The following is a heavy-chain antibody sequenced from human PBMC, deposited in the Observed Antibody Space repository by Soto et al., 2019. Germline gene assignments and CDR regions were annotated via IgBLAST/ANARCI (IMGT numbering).Heavy chain of an antibody. J-gene: IGHJ4*02. CDR1: GGSISSSSYY. CDR2: IYDSGST. Sequence: PSETLSLTCTVSGGSISSSSYYWGWIRQPPGKGLEWIGSIYDSGSTYYNPSLKSRVTIYVDTSKNQFSLKLSSVTAADTAVYYCARQTENYGSDYWGQGTLVTSPQ. V-gene: IGHV4-39*01. CDR3: ARQTENYGSDY. D-gene: IGHD4-17*01.